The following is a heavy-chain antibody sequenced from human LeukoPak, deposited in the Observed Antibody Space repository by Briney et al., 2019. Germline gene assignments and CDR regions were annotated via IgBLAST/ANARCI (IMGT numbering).Heavy chain of an antibody. J-gene: IGHJ4*02. Sequence: GGSLRLSCAASGFTFSSYAMSWVRQAPGKGLEWVSAISGSGGNTYYADSVKGRFTISRDNSKNTLYLQMNSLRAEDTAVYYCAKDADTYYDFWSGYSNFDYWGQGTLVTVSS. D-gene: IGHD3-3*01. CDR2: ISGSGGNT. CDR1: GFTFSSYA. V-gene: IGHV3-23*01. CDR3: AKDADTYYDFWSGYSNFDY.